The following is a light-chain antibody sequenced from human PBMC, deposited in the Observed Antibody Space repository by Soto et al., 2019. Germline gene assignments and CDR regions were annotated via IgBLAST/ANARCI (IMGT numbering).Light chain of an antibody. CDR3: SSYSISTAYL. CDR1: SSDVGGYEY. J-gene: IGLJ1*01. CDR2: EVS. Sequence: QSVLTQPASVSGSPGQSITISCTGTSSDVGGYEYVSWYQLHPGKAPKLMVFEVSNRPSGVSYRFSGSKSGNTASLTISGLQAEDEADYFCSSYSISTAYLFGTGTKPTVL. V-gene: IGLV2-14*01.